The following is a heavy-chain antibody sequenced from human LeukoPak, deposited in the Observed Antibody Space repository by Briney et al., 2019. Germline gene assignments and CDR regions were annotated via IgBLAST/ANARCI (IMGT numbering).Heavy chain of an antibody. J-gene: IGHJ4*02. CDR3: ASAAGPFDN. CDR2: IWFDGSIK. CDR1: GLIFNTYG. Sequence: GSSLRLSCAASGLIFNTYGMHWVRQAPGKGLEWVAVIWFDGSIKYYADSVKGRFTISRDNSKNTLYLQMNSLRAEDTALHYCASAAGPFDNWGQGTLVTVSS. D-gene: IGHD6-19*01. V-gene: IGHV3-33*01.